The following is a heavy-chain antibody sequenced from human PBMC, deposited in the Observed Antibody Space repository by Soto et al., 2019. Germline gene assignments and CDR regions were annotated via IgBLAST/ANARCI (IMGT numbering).Heavy chain of an antibody. V-gene: IGHV3-11*01. Sequence: PGGSLRLSCAASRFSFSDYYMSWIRQAPGKELEWDSLISTSGSSTDYADSVKGRFTISRDNAKNSLSLQMNSLSAEYSAVYYCANLAKNYYHYMDVWGKGTTVTVSS. CDR1: RFSFSDYY. CDR2: ISTSGSST. CDR3: ANLAKNYYHYMDV. J-gene: IGHJ6*03. D-gene: IGHD1-26*01.